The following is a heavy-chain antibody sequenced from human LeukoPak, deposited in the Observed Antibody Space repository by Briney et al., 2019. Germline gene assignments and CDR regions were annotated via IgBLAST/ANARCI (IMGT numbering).Heavy chain of an antibody. V-gene: IGHV3-48*02. D-gene: IGHD5-24*01. J-gene: IGHJ4*02. CDR2: ISDRIGTI. CDR3: ERDGRVAYKNEY. CDR1: GTSISYYG. Sequence: GGSLRLSCAAPGTSISYYGMSWVGQAPGKGLEWVSYISDRIGTIYYADSVKGRFTISRDNAKNSLYLQMNSLRDADTAVYDGERDGRVAYKNEYWGQGTLVTVSS.